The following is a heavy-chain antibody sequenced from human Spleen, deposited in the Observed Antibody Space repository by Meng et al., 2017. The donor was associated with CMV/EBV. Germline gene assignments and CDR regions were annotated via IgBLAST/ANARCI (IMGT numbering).Heavy chain of an antibody. Sequence: GESLKISCAASGFTFSSYSMNWVRQAPGKGLEWVSSISSSSNYIYYADSVKGRFTISRDNAKNSLYLQVNSLRAEDSAVYYCARDGIETAGSFDYYYGMDVWGQGTTVTVSS. CDR1: GFTFSSYS. CDR2: ISSSSNYI. CDR3: ARDGIETAGSFDYYYGMDV. J-gene: IGHJ6*02. D-gene: IGHD6-13*01. V-gene: IGHV3-21*01.